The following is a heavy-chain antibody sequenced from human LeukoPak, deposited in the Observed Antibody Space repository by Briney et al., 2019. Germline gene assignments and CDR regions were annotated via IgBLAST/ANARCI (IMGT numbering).Heavy chain of an antibody. Sequence: PSETLSLTCAVSGGSISSGGYSWGWIRQPPGKGLEWIGYIYHSGSTYYNPSPKSRVTISVDRSKKQFSLKLSSVTAADTAVYYCASSSGSYYYYYGMDVWGQGTTVTVSS. J-gene: IGHJ6*02. V-gene: IGHV4-30-2*01. D-gene: IGHD3-10*01. CDR2: IYHSGST. CDR3: ASSSGSYYYYYGMDV. CDR1: GGSISSGGYS.